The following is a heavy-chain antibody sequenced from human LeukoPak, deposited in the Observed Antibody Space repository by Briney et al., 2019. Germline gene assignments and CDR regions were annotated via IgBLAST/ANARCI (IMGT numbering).Heavy chain of an antibody. Sequence: GGSLRLSCAASGFTFSSYSVNWVRQAPGKGLEWVSYISSSSSTIYYADSVKGRFTISRDNAKNSLYLQMNSLRAEDTAVYYCAIRSDSSGYYYDYWGQGTLVTVSS. J-gene: IGHJ4*02. CDR1: GFTFSSYS. CDR3: AIRSDSSGYYYDY. CDR2: ISSSSSTI. V-gene: IGHV3-48*04. D-gene: IGHD3-22*01.